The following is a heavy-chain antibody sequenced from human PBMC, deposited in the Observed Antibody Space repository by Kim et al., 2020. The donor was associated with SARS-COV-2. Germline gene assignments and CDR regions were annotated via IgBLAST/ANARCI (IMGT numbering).Heavy chain of an antibody. CDR1: EFTFSSHN. Sequence: GGSLRLSCAASEFTFSSHNMNWLRQAPGKGLEWLSFISYDWKKIWYAESVKGLFTISSDNDKHSLYLLMNSLTAEDSAVYYCAGGPDWAFDIWGQGTMVTVFS. V-gene: IGHV3-48*01. CDR3: AGGPDWAFDI. J-gene: IGHJ3*02. CDR2: ISYDWKKI. D-gene: IGHD3-16*01.